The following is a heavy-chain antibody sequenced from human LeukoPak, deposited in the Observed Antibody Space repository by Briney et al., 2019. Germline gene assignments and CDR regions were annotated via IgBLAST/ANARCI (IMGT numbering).Heavy chain of an antibody. CDR2: IYTSGTT. Sequence: SETLSLTCTVSGYSISSGYYWSWIRQPAGKGLEWIGRIYTSGTTNYNPSLKSRVTISLDTSKNQLSLKLSSVTAADTALYYCARATYYYDSRGYLLDYWGQGTRVTVSS. CDR3: ARATYYYDSRGYLLDY. J-gene: IGHJ4*02. D-gene: IGHD3-22*01. CDR1: GYSISSGYY. V-gene: IGHV4-61*02.